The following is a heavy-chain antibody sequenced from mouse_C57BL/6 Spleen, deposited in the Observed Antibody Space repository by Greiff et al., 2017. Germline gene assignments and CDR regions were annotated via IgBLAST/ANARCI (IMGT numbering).Heavy chain of an antibody. D-gene: IGHD3-3*01. V-gene: IGHV5-6*01. CDR2: ISSGGSYT. CDR3: ARLPSGDRFAY. CDR1: GFTFSSYG. J-gene: IGHJ3*01. Sequence: EVQRAESGGDLVKPGGSLKLSCAASGFTFSSYGMSWVRQTPDKRLEWVATISSGGSYTYYPDSVKGRFTISRDNAKNTLYLQMSSLKSEDTAMYYCARLPSGDRFAYWGQGTLVTVSA.